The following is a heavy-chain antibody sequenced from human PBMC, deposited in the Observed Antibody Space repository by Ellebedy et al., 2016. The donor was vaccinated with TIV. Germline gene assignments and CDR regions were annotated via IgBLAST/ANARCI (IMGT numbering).Heavy chain of an antibody. J-gene: IGHJ6*02. CDR1: GFTFSSYA. Sequence: GESLKISCAASGFTFSSYAMSWVRQAPGKGLEWVSAISGSGGSTYYADSVKGRFTISRDNSKNTLYLQMNSLRAEDTAVYYCAKTPRHVAGMDVWGQGTTVTVSS. D-gene: IGHD5-12*01. CDR2: ISGSGGST. CDR3: AKTPRHVAGMDV. V-gene: IGHV3-23*01.